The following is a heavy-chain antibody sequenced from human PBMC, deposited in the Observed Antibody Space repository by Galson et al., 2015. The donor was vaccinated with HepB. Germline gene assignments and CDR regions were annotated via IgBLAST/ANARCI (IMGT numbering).Heavy chain of an antibody. CDR1: GGTFTSYA. CDR3: ARGPPVSGPDIVATHYYYGMDV. D-gene: IGHD5-12*01. J-gene: IGHJ6*02. Sequence: SVKVSCKASGGTFTSYAINWVRQAPGQGLEWMGAIIPIFTTANYAQRFQGRLTITADKSTSTAYMELRSLRSDDTAVYYCARGPPVSGPDIVATHYYYGMDVWGQRTTVTVSS. V-gene: IGHV1-69*06. CDR2: IIPIFTTA.